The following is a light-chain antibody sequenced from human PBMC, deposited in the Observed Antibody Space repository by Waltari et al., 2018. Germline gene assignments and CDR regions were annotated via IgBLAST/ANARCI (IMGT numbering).Light chain of an antibody. Sequence: EIVMTQSPATLSVSPGERVTLSCRASQSVRSNLAWYQQKPGPGPRPLIYDGSTRATGIPARFSGSGSGTDFTLTISSLQSEDFAIYYCHQSDDWPPYSFGQGTKLEIK. CDR1: QSVRSN. CDR3: HQSDDWPPYS. J-gene: IGKJ2*03. CDR2: DGS. V-gene: IGKV3-15*01.